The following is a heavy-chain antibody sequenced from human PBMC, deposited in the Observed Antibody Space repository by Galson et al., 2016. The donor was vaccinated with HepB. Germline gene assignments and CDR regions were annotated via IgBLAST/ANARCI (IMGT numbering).Heavy chain of an antibody. V-gene: IGHV4-39*01. CDR3: AGGVYNYGVLLPFEF. D-gene: IGHD5-18*01. Sequence: SETLSLTCTVSVGATSSRSYHWGWIRQPPGKGLEWIGNIYYSGTTYANPSPKSRVTISVDKSKNQFSLKLGSVTAADTAVYYCAGGVYNYGVLLPFEFWGQGTLVTVSS. J-gene: IGHJ4*02. CDR1: VGATSSRSYH. CDR2: IYYSGTT.